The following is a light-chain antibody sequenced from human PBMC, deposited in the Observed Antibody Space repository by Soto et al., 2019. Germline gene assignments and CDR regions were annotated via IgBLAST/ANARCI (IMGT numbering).Light chain of an antibody. Sequence: QSALTQPPSASGSPGQSVTISCTGTSSDIGGYNYVSWYQQHPGKAPKVMIYEVSKRPSGVPDRFSGSKSGNTASLTISGLQAEDEADYYCRSYTSSSTLGVFGGGTKLTVL. V-gene: IGLV2-8*01. CDR1: SSDIGGYNY. J-gene: IGLJ3*02. CDR2: EVS. CDR3: RSYTSSSTLGV.